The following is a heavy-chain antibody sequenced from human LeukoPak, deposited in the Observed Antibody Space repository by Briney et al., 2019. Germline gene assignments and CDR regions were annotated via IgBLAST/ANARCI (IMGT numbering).Heavy chain of an antibody. V-gene: IGHV5-51*01. CDR1: GYSFTSYW. CDR2: IYPGDSDT. J-gene: IGHJ4*02. CDR3: ARSLGRLASEFDY. D-gene: IGHD1-1*01. Sequence: GEALKISCKGSGYSFTSYWIGWVRQMPGKGLEWMGIIYPGDSDTRYSPSFQGQVTISADKSISIAYLQWSSLKASDTAMYYCARSLGRLASEFDYWGQGTLVTVSS.